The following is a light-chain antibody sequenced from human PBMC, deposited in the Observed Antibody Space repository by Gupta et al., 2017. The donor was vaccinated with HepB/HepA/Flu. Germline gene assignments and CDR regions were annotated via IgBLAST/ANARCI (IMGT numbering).Light chain of an antibody. CDR3: QSADSSGNYVV. V-gene: IGLV3-25*03. J-gene: IGLJ2*01. CDR2: KDS. Sequence: SSALTQPPSVSVSPGQTARITCSGDALPKQDAYWYQQTPGQAPVLVIYKDSERPSGIPERFSGSSSGTTVTLTISGVQAEDEADYYCQSADSSGNYVVFGGGTKLTVL. CDR1: ALPKQD.